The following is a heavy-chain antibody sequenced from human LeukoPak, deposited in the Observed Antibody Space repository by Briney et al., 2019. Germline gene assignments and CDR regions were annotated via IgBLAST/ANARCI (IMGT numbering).Heavy chain of an antibody. CDR1: GYTFTNYY. CDR2: ITPTAGSA. Sequence: ASVNVSCKSSGYTFTNYYIHWVRHAPGQGHEWMGIITPTAGSASYAQKFQGRVSMTSDTSTSTLYFELSSLRSEDAAVYYCARDRSGSRWRWFDPWGQGTLVTVSS. D-gene: IGHD6-13*01. J-gene: IGHJ5*02. CDR3: ARDRSGSRWRWFDP. V-gene: IGHV1-46*01.